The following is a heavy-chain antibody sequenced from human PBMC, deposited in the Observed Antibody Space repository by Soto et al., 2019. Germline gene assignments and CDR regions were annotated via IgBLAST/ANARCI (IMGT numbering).Heavy chain of an antibody. CDR3: AKRHDFCSGRRYGLGV. D-gene: IGHD3-3*01. V-gene: IGHV4-4*02. CDR2: IYHIGST. J-gene: IGHJ6*02. Sequence: CHYVRKQTRKGLEWIGEIYHIGSTTYNPSLKSRATISVDKSKNQFSLIVTSVTAADTAVYYCAKRHDFCSGRRYGLGVWGQRNQLTGSS.